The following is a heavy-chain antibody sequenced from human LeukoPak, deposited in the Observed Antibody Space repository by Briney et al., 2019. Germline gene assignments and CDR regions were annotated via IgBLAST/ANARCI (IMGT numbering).Heavy chain of an antibody. CDR3: ARGGYSYGYGFDY. CDR1: GGSFSGYY. D-gene: IGHD5-18*01. J-gene: IGHJ4*02. V-gene: IGHV4-34*01. Sequence: SETLSLTCAVYGGSFSGYYWSWIRQPPGKGLEWIGEINHSGSTNYNPPLKSRVTISVDTSKNQFSLKLSSVTAADTAVYYCARGGYSYGYGFDYWGQGTLVTVSS. CDR2: INHSGST.